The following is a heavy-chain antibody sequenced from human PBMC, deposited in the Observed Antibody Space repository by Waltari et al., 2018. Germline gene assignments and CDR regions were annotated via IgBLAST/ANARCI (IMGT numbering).Heavy chain of an antibody. CDR3: ARGVGSYYSFDY. CDR2: IWYDGSNK. V-gene: IGHV3-33*01. J-gene: IGHJ4*02. Sequence: QVQLVESGGGVVQPGRSLRLSCASSGFTFSSYGMHGVRQAPGKGLEWVAVIWYDGSNKYYADSVKGRFTISRDNSKNTLYLQMNSLRAEDTAVYYCARGVGSYYSFDYWGQGTLVTVSS. CDR1: GFTFSSYG. D-gene: IGHD1-26*01.